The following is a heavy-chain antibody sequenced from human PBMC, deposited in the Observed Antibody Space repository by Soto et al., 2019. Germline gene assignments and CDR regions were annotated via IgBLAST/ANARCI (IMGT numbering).Heavy chain of an antibody. J-gene: IGHJ4*02. Sequence: SETLSLTCTVSGGSIIRSGYFWSWIRQHPGKGLEWIGYIYDSGSTYYNPSLKSRVSLSVDTSKNQFSLNLTSVTAADTAMYYCARSSRSYFDYWGQGTLVTVSS. CDR1: GGSIIRSGYF. V-gene: IGHV4-31*03. CDR2: IYDSGST. CDR3: ARSSRSYFDY.